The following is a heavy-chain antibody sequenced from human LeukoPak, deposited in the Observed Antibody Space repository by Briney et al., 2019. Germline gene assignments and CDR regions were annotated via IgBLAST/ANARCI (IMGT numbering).Heavy chain of an antibody. CDR2: IYSSGST. D-gene: IGHD3-10*01. CDR3: ARTLVRGVLRGWFDP. Sequence: SQTLSLTCTVSGASIIDGDYYWSWIRQPPGKGLEWMGYIYSSGSTFYNPYFQSRLTISVDTSRNQFSLKLRSVIDADTAVYSCARTLVRGVLRGWFDPWGQGTLVIVSS. V-gene: IGHV4-30-4*01. CDR1: GASIIDGDYY. J-gene: IGHJ5*02.